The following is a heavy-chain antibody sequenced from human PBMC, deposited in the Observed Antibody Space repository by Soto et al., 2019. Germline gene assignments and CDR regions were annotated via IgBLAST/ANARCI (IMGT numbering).Heavy chain of an antibody. V-gene: IGHV3-48*01. CDR2: ISSSSTTK. CDR1: GFTFSSYS. J-gene: IGHJ5*02. Sequence: PGGSLRLSCASSGFTFSSYSMNWVRQAPGKGLEWVSYISSSSTTKYYADSVKGRFTISRDNAKNSLYLQMNSLRAEDTAVYYCARDGCSGSNCLNWFDPWCQGT. CDR3: ARDGCSGSNCLNWFDP. D-gene: IGHD2-15*01.